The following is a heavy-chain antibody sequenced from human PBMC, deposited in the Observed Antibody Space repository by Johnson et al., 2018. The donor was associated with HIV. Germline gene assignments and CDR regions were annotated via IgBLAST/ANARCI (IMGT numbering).Heavy chain of an antibody. CDR1: GFTFSSYG. J-gene: IGHJ3*02. CDR3: ANPTGSDAFDI. CDR2: IWYDESNK. V-gene: IGHV3-30*02. Sequence: QVQLVESGGGSVQPGGSLRLSCAASGFTFSSYGMHWVRQAPGKRLEWVAVIWYDESNKYYADSLKGRFTISRDNSKNTLYLQMNSLRAEDTAVYYCANPTGSDAFDIWGQGTMVTVSS. D-gene: IGHD1-1*01.